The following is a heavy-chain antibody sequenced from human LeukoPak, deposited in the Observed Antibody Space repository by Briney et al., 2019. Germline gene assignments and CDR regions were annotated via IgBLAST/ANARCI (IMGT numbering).Heavy chain of an antibody. J-gene: IGHJ6*03. D-gene: IGHD4-17*01. V-gene: IGHV1-8*01. Sequence: ASVKVSCKASGYTFTSYDMKCVRQATGQWLEWMGWMNPNSGNTGYAQKFQGRVTMTRNTSISTAYMELSSLRSEDTAVYYCARGLDYGLYYWYYYLDVWGNQDTVTVSS. CDR3: ARGLDYGLYYWYYYLDV. CDR2: MNPNSGNT. CDR1: GYTFTSYD.